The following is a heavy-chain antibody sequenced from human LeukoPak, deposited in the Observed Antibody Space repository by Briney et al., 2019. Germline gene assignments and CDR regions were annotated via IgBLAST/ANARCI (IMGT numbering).Heavy chain of an antibody. CDR2: IYYSGST. V-gene: IGHV4-39*07. CDR1: GGSISSSSYY. D-gene: IGHD2-2*02. CDR3: AREIVVVPAAIPSRGAFDI. J-gene: IGHJ3*02. Sequence: SETLSLTCTVSGGSISSSSYYWGWIRQPPGKGLEWIGSIYYSGSTYYNPSLKSRVTMSVDTSKNQFSLKLSSVTAADTAVYYCAREIVVVPAAIPSRGAFDIWGQGTMVTVSS.